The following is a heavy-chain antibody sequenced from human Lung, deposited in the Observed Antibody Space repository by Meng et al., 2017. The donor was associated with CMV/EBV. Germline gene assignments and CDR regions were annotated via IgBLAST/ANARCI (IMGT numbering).Heavy chain of an antibody. V-gene: IGHV3-73*01. CDR1: GFSGSG. D-gene: IGHD1-1*01. CDR2: SRSKDFSYAT. Sequence: GGSLRPSCAVSGFSGSGIHWVRQASGKGLEWVGHSRSKDFSYATEFAASVKGRFTISRDESKNTSHLQMNSLKTEDTAVYYCTKDWSHAIDFWGQGTTVTGAS. CDR3: TKDWSHAIDF. J-gene: IGHJ6*02.